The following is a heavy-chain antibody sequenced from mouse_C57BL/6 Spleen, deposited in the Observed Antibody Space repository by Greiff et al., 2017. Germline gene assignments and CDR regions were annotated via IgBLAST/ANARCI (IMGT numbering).Heavy chain of an antibody. Sequence: QVQLQQSGAELVMPGASVKLSCKASGYTFTSYWMHWVKQRPGQGLEWIGEIDPSDSYTNYNQKFKGKSTLTVDKSSSTAYMQLSSLTSEDSAIYYCARSYDYGSRDYAMDYWGQGTSVTVSS. CDR2: IDPSDSYT. J-gene: IGHJ4*01. V-gene: IGHV1-69*01. CDR1: GYTFTSYW. D-gene: IGHD1-1*01. CDR3: ARSYDYGSRDYAMDY.